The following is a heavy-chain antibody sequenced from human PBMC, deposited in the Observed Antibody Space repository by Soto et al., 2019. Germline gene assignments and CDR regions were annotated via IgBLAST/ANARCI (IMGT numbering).Heavy chain of an antibody. CDR1: GGSFSGYY. CDR2: IYYSGST. V-gene: IGHV4-34*09. J-gene: IGHJ4*02. D-gene: IGHD5-18*01. Sequence: PSETLSLSCAVYGGSFSGYYWTWIRQPPGKGLEWIGYIYYSGSTYYNPSLKSRVTISVDTSKNQFSLKLSSVTAADTAVYYCARSGYSYGPNPLLYWGQGTLVTVSS. CDR3: ARSGYSYGPNPLLY.